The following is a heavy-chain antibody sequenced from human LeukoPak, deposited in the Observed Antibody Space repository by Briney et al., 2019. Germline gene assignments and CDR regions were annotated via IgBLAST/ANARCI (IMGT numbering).Heavy chain of an antibody. CDR1: GFTFSSYH. J-gene: IGHJ3*02. Sequence: GGSLRPSCIASGFTFSSYHMNWVRQAPGKGLEWVSSVSSSSVYTHYADSVKGRITISRDNGKNSLYLQMNSLTAEDTALYYCARDALRDDAFDIWGQGTMVTVSS. CDR2: VSSSSVYT. V-gene: IGHV3-21*04. CDR3: ARDALRDDAFDI.